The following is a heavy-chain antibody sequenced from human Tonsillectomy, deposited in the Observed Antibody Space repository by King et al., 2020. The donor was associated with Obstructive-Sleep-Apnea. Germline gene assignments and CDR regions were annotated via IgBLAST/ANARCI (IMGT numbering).Heavy chain of an antibody. CDR2: VYYSGSP. CDR1: GGSITIYY. V-gene: IGHV4-59*01. J-gene: IGHJ4*02. CDR3: ARGGGVDTPMDFDY. Sequence: QLQESGPGLVKPSETLSLTCAVSGGSITIYYWSGIRQPPGKGLEWIGHVYYSGSPNSNPSLQSRVTITVATSKNQISLKLTSVTAADTAVYYCARGGGVDTPMDFDYWGQGTLVTVSS. D-gene: IGHD5-18*01.